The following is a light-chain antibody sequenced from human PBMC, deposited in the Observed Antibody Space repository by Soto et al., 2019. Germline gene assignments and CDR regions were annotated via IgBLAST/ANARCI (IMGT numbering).Light chain of an antibody. J-gene: IGKJ1*01. CDR3: LQDHDDSWT. CDR2: AAS. CDR1: QSIVTY. Sequence: DIQMTQSPSSLSASVVDRVTITCRASQSIVTYLNWYLQKPGKAPKLLIYAASNLQSGVPSRFRGSRSGTEFTLTVSSLQPEDFATYYCLQDHDDSWTFGQGTKVDIK. V-gene: IGKV1-39*01.